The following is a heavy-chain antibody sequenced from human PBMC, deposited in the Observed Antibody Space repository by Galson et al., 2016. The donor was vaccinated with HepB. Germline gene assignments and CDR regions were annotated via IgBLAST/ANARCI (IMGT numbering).Heavy chain of an antibody. D-gene: IGHD6-13*01. Sequence: SLRRSCAAAGFSVSSNYIIWVRQAPGKGLEWGSDIYSGGSTYYADAVKGHFTVSRDNPKNTVYLQMNSLRAEDTAVYYCAREAIAAAGTHDAFDIWGQGTMVTVCS. CDR2: IYSGGST. J-gene: IGHJ3*02. CDR1: GFSVSSNY. V-gene: IGHV3-53*01. CDR3: AREAIAAAGTHDAFDI.